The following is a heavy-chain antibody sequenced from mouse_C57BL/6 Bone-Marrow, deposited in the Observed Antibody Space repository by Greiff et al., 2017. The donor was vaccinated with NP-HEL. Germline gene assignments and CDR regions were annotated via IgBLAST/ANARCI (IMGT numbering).Heavy chain of an antibody. CDR3: ARPRSAMDY. V-gene: IGHV1-82*01. CDR1: GYAFSSSW. Sequence: QVQLKQSGPELVKPGASVKISCKASGYAFSSSWMNWVKQRPGKGLEWIGRIYPGDGDTNSNGKFKGKATLTADKSSSTAYMQLSSLTSEDSAVYFCARPRSAMDYWGQGTSVTVSS. J-gene: IGHJ4*01. CDR2: IYPGDGDT.